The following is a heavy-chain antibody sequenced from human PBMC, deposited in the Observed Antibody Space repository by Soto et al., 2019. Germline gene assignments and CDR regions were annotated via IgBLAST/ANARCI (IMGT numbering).Heavy chain of an antibody. V-gene: IGHV1-24*01. D-gene: IGHD3-22*01. CDR1: GGTFSSYA. J-gene: IGHJ4*02. CDR2: FDPEDGET. Sequence: ASVKVSCKASGGTFSSYAISWVRQAPGQGLEWMGGFDPEDGETIYAQKFQGRVTMTEDTSTDTAYMELSSLRSEDTAVYYCATDYYDSSGYSTALDYWGQGTLVTVSS. CDR3: ATDYYDSSGYSTALDY.